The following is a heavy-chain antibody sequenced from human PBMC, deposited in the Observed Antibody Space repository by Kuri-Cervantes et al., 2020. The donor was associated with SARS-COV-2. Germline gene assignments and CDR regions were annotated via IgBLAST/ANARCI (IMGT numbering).Heavy chain of an antibody. V-gene: IGHV3-23*01. J-gene: IGHJ6*03. D-gene: IGHD6-6*01. CDR1: GCTFSNAW. CDR3: AKVRGSISSRYYYYYMDV. Sequence: GESLKISCAASGCTFSNAWMSWVRQAPGKGLEWVAQITYSGGSTYYADPVKGRFTISRDNSKNTLYLQMNSLRTADTAVYYCAKVRGSISSRYYYYYMDVWGKGTTVTVSS. CDR2: ITYSGGST.